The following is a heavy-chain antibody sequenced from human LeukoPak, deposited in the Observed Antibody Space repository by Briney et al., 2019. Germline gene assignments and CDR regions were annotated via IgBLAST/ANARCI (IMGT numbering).Heavy chain of an antibody. Sequence: PGGSLRLSCVASGITFSRHWMKWVRQAPGKGLEWASSISSSGSHKYYADSMEGRFSISRDNAKNSVYLHMNSPRAEDTAVYYCATRYDYGEYQEYWGQGTLVIVSS. CDR3: ATRYDYGEYQEY. CDR1: GITFSRHW. J-gene: IGHJ4*02. D-gene: IGHD4-17*01. V-gene: IGHV3-21*01. CDR2: ISSSGSHK.